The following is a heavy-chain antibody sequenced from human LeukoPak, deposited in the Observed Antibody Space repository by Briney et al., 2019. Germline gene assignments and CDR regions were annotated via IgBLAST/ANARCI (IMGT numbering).Heavy chain of an antibody. CDR1: GGSFSGYY. D-gene: IGHD6-25*01. CDR2: INHSGST. J-gene: IGHJ4*02. V-gene: IGHV4-34*01. Sequence: SETLSLTCAVYGGSFSGYYWSWIRQPPGKGLEWIGEINHSGSTNYNPSLKSRVTISVDTSKNQFSLKLSSVTAADTAVYYCAREGGVAAYYWGQGTLVTVSS. CDR3: AREGGVAAYY.